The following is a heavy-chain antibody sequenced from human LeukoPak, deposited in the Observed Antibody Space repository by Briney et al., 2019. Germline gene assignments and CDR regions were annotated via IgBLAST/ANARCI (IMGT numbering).Heavy chain of an antibody. CDR1: GGSISSYY. CDR2: IYYSGST. D-gene: IGHD5-24*01. CDR3: ARVSGDGYNSKAYYFDY. J-gene: IGHJ4*02. Sequence: PSETLSLTCTVSGGSISSYYCSWIRQPPGKGLEWIGYIYYSGSTNYNPSLKSRVTISVDTSKNQFSLKLSSVTAADTAVYYCARVSGDGYNSKAYYFDYWGQGTLVTVSS. V-gene: IGHV4-59*01.